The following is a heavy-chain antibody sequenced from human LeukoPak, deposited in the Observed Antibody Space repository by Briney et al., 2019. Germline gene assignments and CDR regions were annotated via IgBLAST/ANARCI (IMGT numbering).Heavy chain of an antibody. J-gene: IGHJ6*03. D-gene: IGHD6-13*01. CDR2: IFYSGST. V-gene: IGHV4-39*07. CDR1: GGSISSSSYY. Sequence: SEALSLTCTVSGGSISSSSYYWGWIRQPPGTGLEWIGNIFYSGSTYYNPSLKSRVTMSVDTSKNQFSLKLSSVTAADTAVYYCASGVAAQSYYYYYMDVWGKGTTVTVSS. CDR3: ASGVAAQSYYYYYMDV.